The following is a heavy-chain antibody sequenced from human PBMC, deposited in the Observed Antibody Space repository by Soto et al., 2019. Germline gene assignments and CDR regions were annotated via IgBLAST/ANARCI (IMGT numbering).Heavy chain of an antibody. D-gene: IGHD1-1*01. CDR1: GFTFGSYF. Sequence: EVQLLESGGGLVQPGESLRLSCAASGFTFGSYFMNWVRQAPGKGPERVSDINKDGGRTHYADSVRGRFTISRDNSRNTLYLQMNRLRAEDTALYYCAKDLHWYGMDVWGQGTTVTVSS. V-gene: IGHV3-23*01. CDR2: INKDGGRT. CDR3: AKDLHWYGMDV. J-gene: IGHJ6*02.